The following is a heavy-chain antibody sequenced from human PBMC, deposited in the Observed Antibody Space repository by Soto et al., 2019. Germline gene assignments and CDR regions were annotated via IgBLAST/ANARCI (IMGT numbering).Heavy chain of an antibody. Sequence: SETLSLTCTVSGVSMITNDHFWSWVRQPPGKGLEWIGNIYYTGRTYYNPSLQSRLTISLDTSKNQFSLRLTSVTATDTAMYYCAFDTLKFDPWGKGTLVTVSS. CDR3: AFDTLKFDP. CDR1: GVSMITNDHF. J-gene: IGHJ5*02. CDR2: IYYTGRT. V-gene: IGHV4-30-4*01. D-gene: IGHD5-18*01.